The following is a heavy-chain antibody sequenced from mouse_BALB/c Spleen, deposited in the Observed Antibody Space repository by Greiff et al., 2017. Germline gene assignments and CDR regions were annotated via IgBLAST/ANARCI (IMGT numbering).Heavy chain of an antibody. CDR1: GYTFTEYT. CDR3: ARQSYYGVYWYFDV. CDR2: FYPGSGSI. V-gene: IGHV1-62-2*01. D-gene: IGHD2-13*01. Sequence: QVQLQQPGSELVRPGASVKLSCKASGYTFTEYTIHWVKQRSGQGLEWIGWFYPGSGSIKYNEKFKDKATLTADKSSSTVYMELSRLTSEDSAVYFCARQSYYGVYWYFDVWGAGTTVTVSS. J-gene: IGHJ1*01.